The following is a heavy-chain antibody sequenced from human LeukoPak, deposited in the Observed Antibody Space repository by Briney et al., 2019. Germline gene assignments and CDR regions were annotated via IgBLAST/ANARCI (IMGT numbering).Heavy chain of an antibody. CDR2: INHSGST. CDR1: GGSFSGYY. D-gene: IGHD3-10*01. CDR3: ASSSITMVRGVRDY. Sequence: SETLSLTCAVYGGSFSGYYWSWIRQPPGKGLEWIGEINHSGSTNYNPSLKSRVTISVDTSKNQFSLKLSSVTAADTAVYYCASSSITMVRGVRDYWGQGTLVTVSS. J-gene: IGHJ4*02. V-gene: IGHV4-34*01.